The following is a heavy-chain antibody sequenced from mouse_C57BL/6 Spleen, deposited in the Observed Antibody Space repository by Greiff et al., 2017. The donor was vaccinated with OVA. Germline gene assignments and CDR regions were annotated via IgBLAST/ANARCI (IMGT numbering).Heavy chain of an antibody. D-gene: IGHD2-4*01. CDR3: AREDYDYDSYYAMDY. CDR1: GYTFTDYY. V-gene: IGHV1-19*01. J-gene: IGHJ4*01. CDR2: INPYNGGT. Sequence: VQLQQSGPVLVKPGASVKMSCKASGYTFTDYYMNWVKQSHGKSLEWIGVINPYNGGTSYNQKFEGKATLTVDKSSSTAYMELNSLTSEDSAVYYCAREDYDYDSYYAMDYWGQGTSVTVSS.